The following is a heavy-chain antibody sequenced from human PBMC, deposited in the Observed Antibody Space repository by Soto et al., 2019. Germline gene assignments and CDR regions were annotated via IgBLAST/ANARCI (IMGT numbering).Heavy chain of an antibody. Sequence: LXLTCAAYRVSLSSYHWSWIRQPPGEGLEWIGHIYYSGSTNYNPSLKSRVTISVDTSKNQFSLKLNSVTAADTAVYYCARGPTVSPGGYYYGMDVWGQGTTVTVSS. CDR2: IYYSGST. J-gene: IGHJ6*02. D-gene: IGHD4-4*01. V-gene: IGHV4-59*01. CDR1: RVSLSSYH. CDR3: ARGPTVSPGGYYYGMDV.